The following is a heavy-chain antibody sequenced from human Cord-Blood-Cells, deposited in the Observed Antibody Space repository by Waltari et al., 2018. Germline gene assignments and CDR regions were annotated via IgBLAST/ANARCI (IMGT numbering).Heavy chain of an antibody. D-gene: IGHD4-17*01. CDR2: IKSKTDGGTT. Sequence: TASGFTFSNAWMSWVRQDPGKGLEWVGRIKSKTDGGTTDYAAPVKGRFTISRDDSKNTLYLQMNSLKTEDTAVYYCTTLENDYGDYGDAFDIWGQGTMVTVSS. CDR3: TTLENDYGDYGDAFDI. J-gene: IGHJ3*02. V-gene: IGHV3-15*01. CDR1: GFTFSNAW.